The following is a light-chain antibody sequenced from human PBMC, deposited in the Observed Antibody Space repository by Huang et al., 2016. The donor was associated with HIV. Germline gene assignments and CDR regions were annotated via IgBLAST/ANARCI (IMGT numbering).Light chain of an antibody. Sequence: EIVMTQSPATLSVSPGESVTLSCRASQSVTRNLAWYQQKPGQAPRLLIYGASARATGVPARFSGSGSGTEFTLAISSLQSEDFAVYFCQHYDHWLTWTFGQGTRVEVK. CDR2: GAS. J-gene: IGKJ1*01. CDR3: QHYDHWLTWT. CDR1: QSVTRN. V-gene: IGKV3-15*01.